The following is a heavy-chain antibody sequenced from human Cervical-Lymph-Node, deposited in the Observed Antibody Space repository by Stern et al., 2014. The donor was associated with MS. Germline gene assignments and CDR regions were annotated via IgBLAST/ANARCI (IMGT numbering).Heavy chain of an antibody. Sequence: VQLVQSGAEVKKPGSSVKVSCKASGGTFSSYAISWVRQAPGQGLEWMGGIIPIFGTANYAQKFQGRVTITADEYTSTAYMELSSLRSEDTAVYYCASSAYYYDSSGYSLDAFDIWGQGTMVTVSS. J-gene: IGHJ3*02. V-gene: IGHV1-69*01. CDR1: GGTFSSYA. CDR3: ASSAYYYDSSGYSLDAFDI. D-gene: IGHD3-22*01. CDR2: IIPIFGTA.